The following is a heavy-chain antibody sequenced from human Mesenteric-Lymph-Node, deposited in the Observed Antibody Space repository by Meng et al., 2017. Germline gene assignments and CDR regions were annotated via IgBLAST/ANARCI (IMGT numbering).Heavy chain of an antibody. J-gene: IGHJ6*02. Sequence: SETLSLTCTVSGGSISSYYWSWIRQPPGKGLEWIGYIYYSGSTNYNPSLKSRVTISVDTSKNQFSLKLSSVTAADTAVYYCARGYDSSGYNKNYYYGMDVWGQGTTVTVSS. V-gene: IGHV4-59*12. D-gene: IGHD3-22*01. CDR1: GGSISSYY. CDR3: ARGYDSSGYNKNYYYGMDV. CDR2: IYYSGST.